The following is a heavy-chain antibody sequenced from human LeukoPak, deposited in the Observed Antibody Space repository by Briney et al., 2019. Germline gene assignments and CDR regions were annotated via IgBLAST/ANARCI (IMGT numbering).Heavy chain of an antibody. J-gene: IGHJ4*02. CDR2: INPNSGRT. D-gene: IGHD3-22*01. CDR3: ARGTYCDSSAYSGVRLFDY. V-gene: IGHV1-2*02. CDR1: GYTFTGYY. Sequence: GASVKVSCRASGYTFTGYYMHWIRQAPGQGLEWMGWINPNSGRTNYAQKFQGRVTMTSDTPISTAYMDLSRLRSDDTALYYCARGTYCDSSAYSGVRLFDYWGQGTLVTVSS.